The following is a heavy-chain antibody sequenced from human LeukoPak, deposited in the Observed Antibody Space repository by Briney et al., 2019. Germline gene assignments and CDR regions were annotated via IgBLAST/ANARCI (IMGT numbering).Heavy chain of an antibody. CDR3: ARDAENYDILTGYYTFDY. V-gene: IGHV1-69*01. J-gene: IGHJ4*02. CDR2: IIPIFGTA. Sequence: GASVKVSCKASGGTFSSYAISRVRQAPGQGLEWMGGIIPIFGTANYAQKFQGRVTITAGESTSTACMELSSLRSEDTAVYYCARDAENYDILTGYYTFDYWGQGTLVTVSS. D-gene: IGHD3-9*01. CDR1: GGTFSSYA.